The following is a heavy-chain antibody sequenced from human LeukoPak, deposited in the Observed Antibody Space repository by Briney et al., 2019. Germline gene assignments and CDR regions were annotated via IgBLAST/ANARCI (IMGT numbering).Heavy chain of an antibody. V-gene: IGHV3-30*18. CDR1: GFTFSSYG. CDR3: AKDIAYSYGPFDY. Sequence: PGGSLRLSCAASGFTFSSYGMHWVRQAPGKGLEWVAVISYDGSNKYYADSVKGRFTISRDNSKNTLYLQMNSLRAEDTAVYYCAKDIAYSYGPFDYWAREPWSPSPQ. CDR2: ISYDGSNK. J-gene: IGHJ4*02. D-gene: IGHD5-18*01.